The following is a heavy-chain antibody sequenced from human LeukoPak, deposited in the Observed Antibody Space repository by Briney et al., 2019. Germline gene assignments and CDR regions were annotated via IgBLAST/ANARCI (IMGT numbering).Heavy chain of an antibody. CDR1: GYSFTSYW. D-gene: IGHD2-2*01. J-gene: IGHJ4*02. Sequence: GESLKISCKGSGYSFTSYWIGWVRQMPGKGLEWMGIIYPGDSGTRYSPSFQGQVTISADKSISTAYLQWSSLKASDTAMYYCARHRGAYCSSTSCYDFDYWGQGTLVTVSS. CDR2: IYPGDSGT. V-gene: IGHV5-51*01. CDR3: ARHRGAYCSSTSCYDFDY.